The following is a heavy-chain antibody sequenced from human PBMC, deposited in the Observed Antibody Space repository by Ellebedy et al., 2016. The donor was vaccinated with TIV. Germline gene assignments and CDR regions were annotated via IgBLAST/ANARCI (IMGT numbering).Heavy chain of an antibody. CDR3: ARDVTHIDAFDI. V-gene: IGHV4-59*01. D-gene: IGHD1-14*01. J-gene: IGHJ3*02. CDR1: GDSISGSY. Sequence: SETLSLXXTVSGDSISGSYWSWIRQPPGKGLEWIGYIYYSGTTNYNPSLKSRVTMLVDMSKNQFSLRLTSVTAADTAVYYCARDVTHIDAFDIWGQGTLVTVSS. CDR2: IYYSGTT.